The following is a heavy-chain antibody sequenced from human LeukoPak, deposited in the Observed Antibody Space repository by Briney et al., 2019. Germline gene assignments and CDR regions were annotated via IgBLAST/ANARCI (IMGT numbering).Heavy chain of an antibody. CDR2: IYPGDSDT. CDR1: GYSFASYW. Sequence: GESLKISCKGSGYSFASYWIGWVRQMPGKGLEWMGIIYPGDSDTRYSPSFQGQVTISGDKSISTAHLQWSSLKASDTAMYYCASLASDAPHYFDYWGQGTLVTVSS. J-gene: IGHJ4*02. V-gene: IGHV5-51*01. CDR3: ASLASDAPHYFDY.